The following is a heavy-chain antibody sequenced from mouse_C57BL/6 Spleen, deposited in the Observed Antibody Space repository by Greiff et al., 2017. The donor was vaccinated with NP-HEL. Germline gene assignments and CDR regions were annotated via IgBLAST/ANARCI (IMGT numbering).Heavy chain of an antibody. CDR1: GFTFSDYG. Sequence: EVNLVESGGGLVKPGGSLKLSCAASGFTFSDYGMHWVRQAPEKGLEWVAYISSGSSTIYYADTVKGRFTISRDNAKNTLFLQMTSLRSEDTAMYYCARGYYYGSSYSYYAMDYWGQGTSVTVSS. CDR3: ARGYYYGSSYSYYAMDY. D-gene: IGHD1-1*01. J-gene: IGHJ4*01. CDR2: ISSGSSTI. V-gene: IGHV5-17*01.